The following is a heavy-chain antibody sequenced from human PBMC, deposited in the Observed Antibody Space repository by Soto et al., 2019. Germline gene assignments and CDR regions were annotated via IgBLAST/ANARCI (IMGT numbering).Heavy chain of an antibody. J-gene: IGHJ3*02. D-gene: IGHD2-2*01. Sequence: SETLSLTCTVSGGSISSYYWSWIRQPPGKGLEWIGYIYYSGSTNYNPSLKSRVTISVDTSKNQFSLKLSSVTAADTAVYYCARDTRGDYQLHGYAFDIWGQGTMVTVSS. CDR2: IYYSGST. CDR3: ARDTRGDYQLHGYAFDI. V-gene: IGHV4-59*01. CDR1: GGSISSYY.